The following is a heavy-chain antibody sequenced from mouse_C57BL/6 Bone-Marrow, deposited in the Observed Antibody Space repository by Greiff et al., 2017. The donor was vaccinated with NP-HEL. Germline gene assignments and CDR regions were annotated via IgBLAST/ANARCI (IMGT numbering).Heavy chain of an antibody. CDR1: GYTFTDYE. CDR3: TREGDLLWLRRYYCDY. CDR2: IDPETGGT. J-gene: IGHJ2*01. Sequence: VQLQQSGAELVRPGASVTLSCKASGYTFTDYEMHWVKQTPVHGLEWIGAIDPETGGTAYNQKFKGKAILTADKSSSTAYMELRSLTSEDSAVYYCTREGDLLWLRRYYCDYWGQGTTLTVSS. V-gene: IGHV1-15*01. D-gene: IGHD2-2*01.